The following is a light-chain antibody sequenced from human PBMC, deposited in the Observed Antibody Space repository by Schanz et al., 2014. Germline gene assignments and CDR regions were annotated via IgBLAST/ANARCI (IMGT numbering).Light chain of an antibody. CDR3: AAWDDSLNGPV. J-gene: IGLJ3*02. CDR2: EVT. CDR1: GRSLGSYNL. V-gene: IGLV2-18*01. Sequence: QSALTQPPSVSGSPGQSVTISFTSTGRSLGSYNLLSCSLPPPCSAPQVILYEVTNRPSGVPDRFSGSKSGNTASLTISGLQAEDEADYYCAAWDDSLNGPVFGGGTKLTVL.